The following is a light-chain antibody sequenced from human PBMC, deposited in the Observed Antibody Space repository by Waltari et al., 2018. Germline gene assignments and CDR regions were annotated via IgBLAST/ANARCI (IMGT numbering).Light chain of an antibody. CDR1: QSVGRT. CDR3: QHYVRLPVT. J-gene: IGKJ1*01. Sequence: IVLTQSPGTLSLSPGERATLSCMASQSVGRTLACYQKRPGQAPRLLIYGASTRATAIPDRFSGSGSGTDFSLTISRLEPEDFAVYYCQHYVRLPVTFGQGTTVEIK. CDR2: GAS. V-gene: IGKV3-20*01.